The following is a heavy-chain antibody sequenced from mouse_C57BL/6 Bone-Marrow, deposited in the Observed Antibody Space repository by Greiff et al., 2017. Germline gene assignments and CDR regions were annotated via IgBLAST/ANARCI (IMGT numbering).Heavy chain of an antibody. D-gene: IGHD1-1*01. Sequence: QVQLQQSGAELARPGASVKLSCKASGYTFTSYGISWVKQRTGQGLEWIGEIYPRSGSTYYNEKFKGKATLTADKSSSTAYMELRSLTSEDSAVYFCASGVYYYGYYFDYWGQGTTLTVSS. CDR1: GYTFTSYG. J-gene: IGHJ2*01. CDR2: IYPRSGST. V-gene: IGHV1-81*01. CDR3: ASGVYYYGYYFDY.